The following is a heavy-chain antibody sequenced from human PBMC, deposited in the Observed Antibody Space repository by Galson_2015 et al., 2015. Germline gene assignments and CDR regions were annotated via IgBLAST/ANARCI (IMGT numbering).Heavy chain of an antibody. CDR2: INPSGGST. D-gene: IGHD2-2*01. Sequence: SCKASGYTFTSYYMHWVRQAPGQGLEWMGIINPSGGSTSYAQKFQGRVTMTRDTSTSTVYMELSSLRSEDTAVYYCARDSGADCSSTSGYYFDYWGQGTLVTVSS. CDR3: ARDSGADCSSTSGYYFDY. V-gene: IGHV1-46*01. CDR1: GYTFTSYY. J-gene: IGHJ4*02.